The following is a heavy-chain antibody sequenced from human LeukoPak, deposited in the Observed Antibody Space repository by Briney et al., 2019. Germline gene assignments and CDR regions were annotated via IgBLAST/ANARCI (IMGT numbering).Heavy chain of an antibody. Sequence: GGPLRLSCAASGFTLSSDNMHWVRQAPGKGMEWVAGILYDGSTEYYADSVKGRFTVSRDNSNNMLYLQMNSLRAEDTAIYYCARELSSIAALVFSCFDYWGQGTLVTVSS. CDR3: ARELSSIAALVFSCFDY. D-gene: IGHD6-6*01. CDR1: GFTLSSDN. CDR2: ILYDGSTE. V-gene: IGHV3-30*04. J-gene: IGHJ4*02.